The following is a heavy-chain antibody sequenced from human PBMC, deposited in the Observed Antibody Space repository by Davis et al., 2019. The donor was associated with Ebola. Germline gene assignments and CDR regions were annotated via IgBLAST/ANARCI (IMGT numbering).Heavy chain of an antibody. Sequence: GESLKISCAASGFTFSSYWMHWVRQAPGKGLVWVSRINNDGSSTSYADSVKGRFTISRDNAKNSLYLQMNSLRAEDTAVYYCARDSPPYYDFWSGYRDYWGQGTLVTVSS. D-gene: IGHD3-3*01. CDR1: GFTFSSYW. V-gene: IGHV3-74*01. CDR2: INNDGSST. J-gene: IGHJ4*02. CDR3: ARDSPPYYDFWSGYRDY.